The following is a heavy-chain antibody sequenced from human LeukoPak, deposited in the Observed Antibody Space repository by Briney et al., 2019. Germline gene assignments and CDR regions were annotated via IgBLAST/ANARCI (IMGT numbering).Heavy chain of an antibody. CDR3: ARGSEVGATQKNALDI. V-gene: IGHV1-2*02. CDR1: GYTFTSYY. Sequence: ASVKVSCKTSGYTFTSYYMHWVRQAPGQGLEWMGWIYPNSGDTKYAQRFQDRVTMTRDTSITTAYMELSGLRSDDTALYYCARGSEVGATQKNALDIWGQGTMFTVSS. D-gene: IGHD1-26*01. CDR2: IYPNSGDT. J-gene: IGHJ3*02.